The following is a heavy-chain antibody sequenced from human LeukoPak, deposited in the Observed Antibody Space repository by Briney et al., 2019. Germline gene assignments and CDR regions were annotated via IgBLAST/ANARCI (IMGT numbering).Heavy chain of an antibody. J-gene: IGHJ4*02. CDR3: ARIRSRKWGFAY. CDR1: GGSFIGYY. CDR2: INHFGST. V-gene: IGHV4-34*01. D-gene: IGHD1-26*01. Sequence: SETLSLTCAVYGGSFIGYYWSWIRQPPGNGLEWIGEINHFGSTNYNPSLKSRFTISIDTSKNQFSLKLSSVTAADTAVYYRARIRSRKWGFAYWGQGTLVPVSS.